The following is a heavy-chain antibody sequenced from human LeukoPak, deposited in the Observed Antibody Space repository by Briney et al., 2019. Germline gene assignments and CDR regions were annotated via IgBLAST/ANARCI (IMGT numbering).Heavy chain of an antibody. CDR1: GLRFSDYY. D-gene: IGHD1-26*01. CDR2: ISSGGDIM. V-gene: IGHV3-11*04. CDR3: ARDPYSGGYSSYYYYYMDV. Sequence: GGSLRLSCAASGLRFSDYYVSWIRQAPGKGLQWVSYISSGGDIMHYADSVKGRFTSSRDNAKNSGYLEMNSLRAEDTAVYYCARDPYSGGYSSYYYYYMDVWGKGTTVTVSS. J-gene: IGHJ6*03.